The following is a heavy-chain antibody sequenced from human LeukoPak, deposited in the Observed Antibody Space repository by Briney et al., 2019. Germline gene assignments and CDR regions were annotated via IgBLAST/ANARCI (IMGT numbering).Heavy chain of an antibody. D-gene: IGHD2-2*01. V-gene: IGHV1-18*01. CDR1: GYTFISYD. J-gene: IGHJ4*02. CDR2: ISGYNGNT. Sequence: ASVKVSCKASGYTFISYDINWVRQAPGQGLEWMGWISGYNGNTASAQMFHGRVTMTTDTSTSTAYMELRGLRSDDTAVYYCARAGHCSGTSCYAEGFDYWGQGTLVTVSS. CDR3: ARAGHCSGTSCYAEGFDY.